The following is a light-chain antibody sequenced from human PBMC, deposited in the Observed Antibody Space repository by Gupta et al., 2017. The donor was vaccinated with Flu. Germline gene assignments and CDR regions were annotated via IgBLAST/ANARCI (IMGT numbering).Light chain of an antibody. CDR1: SDNIASNF. J-gene: IGLJ3*02. CDR2: EDD. CDR3: QSFDASSWV. V-gene: IGLV6-57*03. Sequence: NFMLTQPHSVSEAPGKTVTITCTRSSDNIASNFMQWYQQRPGSAPTTVIYEDDQRPSGVPDRFSGSNDSSSNSASLTISGLKTEDEADYYCQSFDASSWVFGGGTKLTVL.